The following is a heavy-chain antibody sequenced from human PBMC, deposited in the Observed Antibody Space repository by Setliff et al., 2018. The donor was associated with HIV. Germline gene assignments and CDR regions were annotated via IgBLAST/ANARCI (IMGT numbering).Heavy chain of an antibody. CDR1: GYTFTNYG. CDR2: ISAYNGNT. CDR3: ARDRLTAGKYCSDSRCDDAFDI. Sequence: ASVKVSCKASGYTFTNYGISWVRQAPGQGLEWVGWISAYNGNTNYAQKLQGRVTMTTYTSTYTAFMELRSLKSDDTAVYYCARDRLTAGKYCSDSRCDDAFDIWGQGTMVTVSS. D-gene: IGHD2-15*01. J-gene: IGHJ3*02. V-gene: IGHV1-18*01.